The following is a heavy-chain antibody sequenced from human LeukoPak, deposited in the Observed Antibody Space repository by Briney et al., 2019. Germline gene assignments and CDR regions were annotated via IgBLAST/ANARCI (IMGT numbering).Heavy chain of an antibody. Sequence: GGSLRLSCAASGFTFSSYAMNWVRQAPGKGLEWVSGINGSGGSTYYADSVKGRFTISRDNSKNTLYLQMNNLRAEDTAVYYCAKGRGIVVATGPDYWGQGTLVTVSS. CDR2: INGSGGST. D-gene: IGHD2-21*02. CDR3: AKGRGIVVATGPDY. CDR1: GFTFSSYA. J-gene: IGHJ4*02. V-gene: IGHV3-23*01.